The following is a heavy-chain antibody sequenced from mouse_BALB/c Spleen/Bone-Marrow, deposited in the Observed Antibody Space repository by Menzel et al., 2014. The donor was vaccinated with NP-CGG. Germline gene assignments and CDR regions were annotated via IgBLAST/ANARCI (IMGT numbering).Heavy chain of an antibody. CDR2: IYPGDGDT. Sequence: VMLVESGAELVRPGSSVKISCKSSGYVFSTYWINWVKQRPGQGLEWIGQIYPGDGDTDFNGKFKDKATLTADESSNTAYMQLSSLTSEDSAVYFCARGRISVDYWGQGTTLTVSS. J-gene: IGHJ2*01. CDR3: ARGRISVDY. CDR1: GYVFSTYW. V-gene: IGHV1-80*01. D-gene: IGHD6-1*01.